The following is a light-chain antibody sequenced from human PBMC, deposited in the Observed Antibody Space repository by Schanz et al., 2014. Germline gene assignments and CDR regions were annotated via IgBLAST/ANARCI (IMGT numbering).Light chain of an antibody. Sequence: EIVMTQSPATLSVSPGERATLSCRASQSVSSSLAWYQQKPGQAPRLLIYGASTRATGIPARFSGSGSGTDFTLTISRLEPEDFAVYYCQQRSSRVTFGQGTKLEI. J-gene: IGKJ2*01. V-gene: IGKV3-15*01. CDR1: QSVSSS. CDR3: QQRSSRVT. CDR2: GAS.